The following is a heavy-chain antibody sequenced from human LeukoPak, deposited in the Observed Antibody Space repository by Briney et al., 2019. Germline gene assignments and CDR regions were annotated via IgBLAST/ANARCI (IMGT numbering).Heavy chain of an antibody. Sequence: SVKVSCKASGGTFSSYAISWVRQAPGQGLEWMGGIIPIFGTANYALKFQGRVTITADKSTSTAYMELSSLRSEDTAVYYCAVESSGYGDYWGQGTLVTVSS. J-gene: IGHJ4*02. CDR3: AVESSGYGDY. CDR1: GGTFSSYA. D-gene: IGHD3-22*01. CDR2: IIPIFGTA. V-gene: IGHV1-69*06.